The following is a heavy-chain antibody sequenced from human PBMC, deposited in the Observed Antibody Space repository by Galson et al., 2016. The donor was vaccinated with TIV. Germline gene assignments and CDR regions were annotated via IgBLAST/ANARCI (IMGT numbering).Heavy chain of an antibody. V-gene: IGHV3-9*01. J-gene: IGHJ4*02. CDR1: GFTFHDHG. Sequence: SLRLSCAASGFTFHDHGMSWVRQVPGKGLEWVSGISSNSVYRGYVDSVKGRFTVSRDNAKNSMYLQMNSLRAEDTAVYYCARGRGGEYFDYWGQGTLVTVSS. D-gene: IGHD3-16*01. CDR3: ARGRGGEYFDY. CDR2: ISSNSVYR.